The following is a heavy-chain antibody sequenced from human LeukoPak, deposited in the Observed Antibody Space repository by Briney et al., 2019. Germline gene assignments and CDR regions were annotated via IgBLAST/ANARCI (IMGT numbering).Heavy chain of an antibody. D-gene: IGHD3-10*01. Sequence: SETLSLTCTVSGGSIRSGSYYWSWIRQPAGKGLEWIGRMYINGSTNYNPSLKSRVTISVDTSKNQFSLKLSSVTAADTAVYYCARNRYYYGSGSYGVPNWFDPWGQGTLVTVSS. CDR1: GGSIRSGSYY. J-gene: IGHJ5*02. CDR3: ARNRYYYGSGSYGVPNWFDP. V-gene: IGHV4-61*02. CDR2: MYINGST.